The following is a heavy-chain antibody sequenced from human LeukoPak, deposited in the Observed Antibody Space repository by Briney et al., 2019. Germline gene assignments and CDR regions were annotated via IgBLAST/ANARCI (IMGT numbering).Heavy chain of an antibody. CDR3: AKALREGRGAYPIYYFDY. CDR2: IRYDGSNK. CDR1: GFTFSSYG. D-gene: IGHD3-10*01. V-gene: IGHV3-30*02. J-gene: IGHJ4*02. Sequence: PGGSLRLSCAASGFTFSSYGMHWVRQAPGKGLEWVAFIRYDGSNKYYADSVKGRFTISRDNSKNTLYLQMNSLRAEDTAVYYCAKALREGRGAYPIYYFDYWGQGTLVTVSS.